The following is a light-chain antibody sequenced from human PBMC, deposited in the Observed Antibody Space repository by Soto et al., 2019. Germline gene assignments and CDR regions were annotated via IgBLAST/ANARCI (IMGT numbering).Light chain of an antibody. J-gene: IGKJ3*01. CDR1: QSVSSSY. Sequence: EIVLTQSPGTLSFSPGERATLTCRASQSVSSSYLAWFQQKPGQAPRLLIYGASSRATGIPDRFSGSGSGTDFNLTISRLEPEDFAVYYCQQYGNAPFTFGPGTKVDIK. CDR2: GAS. V-gene: IGKV3-20*01. CDR3: QQYGNAPFT.